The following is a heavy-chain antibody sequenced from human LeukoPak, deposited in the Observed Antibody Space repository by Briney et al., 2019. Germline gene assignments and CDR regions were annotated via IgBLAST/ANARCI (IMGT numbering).Heavy chain of an antibody. V-gene: IGHV3-30*02. CDR2: IRYDGSNK. CDR3: AKDRSSSSVY. J-gene: IGHJ4*02. CDR1: GFTYSSYG. Sequence: GGSLRLXCAASGFTYSSYGMHWVRRAPGKGLESVAFIRYDGSNKYYADSVKGRFTISRDNSKNTLYLQMNSLRAEDTAVYYCAKDRSSSSVYWGQGTLVTVSS. D-gene: IGHD6-6*01.